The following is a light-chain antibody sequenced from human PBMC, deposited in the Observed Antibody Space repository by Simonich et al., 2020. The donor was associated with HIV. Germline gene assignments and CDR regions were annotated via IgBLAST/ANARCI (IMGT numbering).Light chain of an antibody. J-gene: IGLJ2*01. V-gene: IGLV3-25*03. CDR2: KDS. CDR1: ALPKQY. CDR3: QSADSSGTYVV. Sequence: SYELTQPPSVSVSPGQTARITCSGDALPKQYAYWYQQKPGQAPVLWIYKDSERPSGIPERVSGSSSGTTVTLTISGVQAEDEADYYCQSADSSGTYVVFGGGTKLTVL.